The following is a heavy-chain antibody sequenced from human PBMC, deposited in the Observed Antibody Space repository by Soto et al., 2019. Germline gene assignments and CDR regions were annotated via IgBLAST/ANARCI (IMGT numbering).Heavy chain of an antibody. CDR2: ISGSGDTT. Sequence: GGSLRLSCAGSGFTFSSYAMSWVRQAPGKGLEWVSAISGSGDTTYYADSVKGRFTIYRDNSKNTLNLQMNSLRAEDSAVYYCAKGGYNYGFLFDCWGQGTLVTVSS. V-gene: IGHV3-23*01. D-gene: IGHD5-18*01. CDR1: GFTFSSYA. CDR3: AKGGYNYGFLFDC. J-gene: IGHJ4*02.